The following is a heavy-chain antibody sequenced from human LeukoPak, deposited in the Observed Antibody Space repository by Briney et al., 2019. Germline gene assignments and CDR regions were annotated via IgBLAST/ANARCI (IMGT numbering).Heavy chain of an antibody. CDR2: ISGGGGNS. Sequence: GGSLRLSCEASGFTFSTFAMTWVRQAPGKGLEWVSAISGGGGNSFYADSVKGRFTISRDNSKNTLDLQMNSLTAEDTAVYYCAKDLGKKAGLLWFGELLGLYHGMDVWGQGTTVTVSS. CDR1: GFTFSTFA. CDR3: AKDLGKKAGLLWFGELLGLYHGMDV. D-gene: IGHD3-10*01. V-gene: IGHV3-23*01. J-gene: IGHJ6*02.